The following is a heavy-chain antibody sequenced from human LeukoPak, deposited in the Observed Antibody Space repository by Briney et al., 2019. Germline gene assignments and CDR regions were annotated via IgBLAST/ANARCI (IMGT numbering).Heavy chain of an antibody. CDR1: GFTFSSYA. V-gene: IGHV3-30-3*02. CDR3: AKRIDIAVVPEAATHQAFDV. D-gene: IGHD2-2*01. Sequence: GGSLRLSCAASGFTFSSYAMHWVRQAPGKGLEWVAVISYDGSNKYYADSVKGRFSISRDNSKNTLFLQMNSLRVDDTAVYYCAKRIDIAVVPEAATHQAFDVWGQGTMVTVSS. CDR2: ISYDGSNK. J-gene: IGHJ3*01.